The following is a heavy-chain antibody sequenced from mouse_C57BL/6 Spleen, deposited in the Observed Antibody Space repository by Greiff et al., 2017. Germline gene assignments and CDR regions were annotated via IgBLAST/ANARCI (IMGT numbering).Heavy chain of an antibody. CDR3: ARGDGYYDY. CDR1: GFTFSDYY. CDR2: INYDGSST. V-gene: IGHV5-16*01. Sequence: MLVESEGGLVQPGSSMKLSCTASGFTFSDYYMAWVRQVPEKGLEWVANINYDGSSTYYLDSLKSRFIISRDNAKNILYLQMSSLKSEDTATYYCARGDGYYDYWGQGTTLTVSS. J-gene: IGHJ2*01. D-gene: IGHD2-3*01.